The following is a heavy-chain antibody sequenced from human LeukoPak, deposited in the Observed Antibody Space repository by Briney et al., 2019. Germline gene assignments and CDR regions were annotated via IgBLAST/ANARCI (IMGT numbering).Heavy chain of an antibody. V-gene: IGHV3-30-3*01. J-gene: IGHJ4*02. CDR3: VRGSRYYYDSSDYFGY. CDR1: GFTFSSYA. Sequence: GGSLRLSCAASGFTFSSYAMHWVRQAPGKGLEWVAVISYDGSNKYYADSVKGRFTISRDNSKNTLYLQMNSLRAEDTALYYCVRGSRYYYDSSDYFGYWGQGTLVTVSS. CDR2: ISYDGSNK. D-gene: IGHD3-22*01.